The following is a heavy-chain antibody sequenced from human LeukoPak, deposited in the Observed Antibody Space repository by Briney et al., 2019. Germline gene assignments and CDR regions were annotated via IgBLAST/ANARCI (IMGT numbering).Heavy chain of an antibody. Sequence: GESLKISCKGSGYSFTSYWMGWVRQMAGKGLEWMGIIYPGDSDTRYSPSFQGQGTISADKSTSTAYLQWSSLKASDTAMYYCARQGGLYSSSSMRAFDIWGQGTMVTVSS. CDR1: GYSFTSYW. D-gene: IGHD6-6*01. CDR3: ARQGGLYSSSSMRAFDI. J-gene: IGHJ3*02. CDR2: IYPGDSDT. V-gene: IGHV5-51*01.